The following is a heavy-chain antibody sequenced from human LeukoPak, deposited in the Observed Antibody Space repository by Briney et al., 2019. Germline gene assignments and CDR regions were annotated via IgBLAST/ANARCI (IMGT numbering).Heavy chain of an antibody. Sequence: SETLSLTCAVSGYSISSGYYWGWIRQPPGKGLGWIGSIYHSGSTYYNPSLKSRVTISVDTSKNQFSLKLSSVTAADTAVYYCAKEGVLSPEYWGQGTLVTVSS. CDR3: AKEGVLSPEY. CDR1: GYSISSGYY. V-gene: IGHV4-38-2*02. D-gene: IGHD2-8*01. J-gene: IGHJ4*02. CDR2: IYHSGST.